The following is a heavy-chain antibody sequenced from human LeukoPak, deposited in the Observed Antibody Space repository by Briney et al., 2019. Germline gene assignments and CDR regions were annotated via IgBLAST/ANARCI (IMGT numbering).Heavy chain of an antibody. CDR1: GFTYSSYS. J-gene: IGHJ3*02. Sequence: GGSLRLSCAASGFTYSSYSMNWVRQAPGKGLEWVSYISSSSSTIYYADSVKGRFAISREHAKNSLYLQMNSLRAEDTAVYYCARAYSSSWPMGLSAFDIWGQGTMVTVSS. V-gene: IGHV3-48*01. D-gene: IGHD6-13*01. CDR2: ISSSSSTI. CDR3: ARAYSSSWPMGLSAFDI.